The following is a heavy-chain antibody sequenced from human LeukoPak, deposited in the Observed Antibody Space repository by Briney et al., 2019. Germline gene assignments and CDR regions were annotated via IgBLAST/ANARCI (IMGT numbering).Heavy chain of an antibody. Sequence: PSETLSLTCAVYGGSFSGYYWSWIRQPPGKGLEWIGEINHSGSTNYNPSLKSRVTISVDTSKNQFSLKLSSVTAADTAVYYCARGPRVVPAAKRTSNWFDPWGQGTLVTVSS. CDR1: GGSFSGYY. J-gene: IGHJ5*02. D-gene: IGHD2-2*01. CDR3: ARGPRVVPAAKRTSNWFDP. V-gene: IGHV4-34*01. CDR2: INHSGST.